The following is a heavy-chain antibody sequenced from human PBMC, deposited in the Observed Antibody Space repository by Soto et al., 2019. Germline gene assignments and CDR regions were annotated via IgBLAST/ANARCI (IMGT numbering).Heavy chain of an antibody. V-gene: IGHV3-48*02. CDR3: AGGYYYDNSGYRA. D-gene: IGHD3-22*01. Sequence: PGGSLTLSCVASGFSIRSYSMNWVRQAPGKGLEWISYISSSSGTINYADSVKGRFTISRDTAKNSLSLQMVSLRDEDTAVYYCAGGYYYDNSGYRAWGQGTLVTVSS. J-gene: IGHJ4*02. CDR1: GFSIRSYS. CDR2: ISSSSGTI.